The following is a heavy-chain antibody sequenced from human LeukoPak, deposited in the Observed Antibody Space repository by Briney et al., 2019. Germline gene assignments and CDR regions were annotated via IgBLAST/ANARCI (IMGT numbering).Heavy chain of an antibody. V-gene: IGHV1-69*04. CDR2: IIPILRIA. CDR1: GGTFSSYA. J-gene: IGHJ6*02. Sequence: GASLKVSCKASGGTFSSYAISWVRQAPGQGLEWMGRIIPILRIANYAQKFQGRVTITADKSTSTAYMELSSLRHEDTAVYYCARNAGMDLWGQGTTATVSS. CDR3: ARNAGMDL.